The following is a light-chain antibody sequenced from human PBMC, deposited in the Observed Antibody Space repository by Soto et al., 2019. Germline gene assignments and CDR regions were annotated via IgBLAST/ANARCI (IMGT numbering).Light chain of an antibody. CDR2: GTS. V-gene: IGKV3-15*01. CDR3: HQYNFWPT. Sequence: EIVMTQSPATLSVSPGERDTLSCRASQSVSTNLAWYQQKPGQSPRLLIYGTSTRATDIPARFSGSGSGTEFTLTISSLQSEDSAVYYCHQYNFWPTFGQGTKVDI. J-gene: IGKJ1*01. CDR1: QSVSTN.